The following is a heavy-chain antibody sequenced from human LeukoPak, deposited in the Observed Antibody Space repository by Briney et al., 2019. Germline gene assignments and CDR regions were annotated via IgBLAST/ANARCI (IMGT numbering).Heavy chain of an antibody. CDR1: GFTFSSYG. V-gene: IGHV3-30*18. CDR3: AKKGATTGDFDY. CDR2: ISYDGSNK. D-gene: IGHD1-26*01. Sequence: GRSLRLSCAASGFTFSSYGMHWVRQAPGKGLEWVAVISYDGSNKYYADSVKGRFTISRDNSKNTLYLQMNSLRAEDTAVYYCAKKGATTGDFDYWGQGTLVTVSS. J-gene: IGHJ4*02.